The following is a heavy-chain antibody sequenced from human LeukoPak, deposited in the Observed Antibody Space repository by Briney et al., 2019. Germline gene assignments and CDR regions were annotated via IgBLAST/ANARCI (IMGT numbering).Heavy chain of an antibody. CDR3: ATDICRGDSCYYFES. V-gene: IGHV3-21*06. D-gene: IGHD2-15*01. Sequence: GGSLKLSCAGSGFTFSNYNMNWVRQAPGKGLEWVSSISRTSDYIYYIDSVKGRFTISRDNAKNSLYLQMNSLRAEDTAVYYCATDICRGDSCYYFESWGQGTLVTVSS. CDR1: GFTFSNYN. J-gene: IGHJ4*02. CDR2: ISRTSDYI.